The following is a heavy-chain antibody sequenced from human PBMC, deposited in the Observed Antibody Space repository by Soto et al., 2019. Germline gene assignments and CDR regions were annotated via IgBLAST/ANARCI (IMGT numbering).Heavy chain of an antibody. CDR1: GCPISSGDYY. CDR2: IYYSGSA. V-gene: IGHV4-30-4*01. Sequence: SLSLTCTVAGCPISSGDYYWSWIRQRPGQGLEWIGYIYYSGSAYYNPSLKSRVTISVDTSKNQFSLKLRSVTYADTAVYYCARVRVEYYDSSGYYLFDYWGQGTLVTVSS. CDR3: ARVRVEYYDSSGYYLFDY. J-gene: IGHJ4*02. D-gene: IGHD3-22*01.